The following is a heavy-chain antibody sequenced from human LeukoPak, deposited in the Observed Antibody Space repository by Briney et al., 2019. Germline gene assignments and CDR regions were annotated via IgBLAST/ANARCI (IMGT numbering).Heavy chain of an antibody. J-gene: IGHJ4*02. CDR1: GYTFTSYG. D-gene: IGHD5-24*01. V-gene: IGHV1-69*13. CDR3: ARDRVGYNFRYFDY. Sequence: GASVKVSCKASGYTFTSYGISWVRQAPGQGLEWMGGIIPIFGTANYAQKFQGRVTITADESTSTAYMELSSLRSEDTAVYYCARDRVGYNFRYFDYWGQGTLVTVSS. CDR2: IIPIFGTA.